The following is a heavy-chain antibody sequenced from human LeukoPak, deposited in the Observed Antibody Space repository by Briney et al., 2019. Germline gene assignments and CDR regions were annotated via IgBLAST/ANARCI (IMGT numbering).Heavy chain of an antibody. D-gene: IGHD4-23*01. CDR3: ARNYGGTSKYFDY. J-gene: IGHJ4*02. V-gene: IGHV1-2*02. Sequence: ASVKVSCKASGYSFNDYYIHWVRQAPGQGLECMGWISPSSGGTNYAQNFQGRVTMTRDTSITTAYMELSGLTSDDTALYYCARNYGGTSKYFDYWGQGTLVTVSS. CDR2: ISPSSGGT. CDR1: GYSFNDYY.